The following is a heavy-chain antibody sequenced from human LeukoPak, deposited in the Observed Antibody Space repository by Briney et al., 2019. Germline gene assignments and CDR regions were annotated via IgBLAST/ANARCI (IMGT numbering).Heavy chain of an antibody. V-gene: IGHV3-43*01. Sequence: GGSLRLSCAASGFTFDDYTMHWVRQAPGKGLEWVSLISWDGGSTYYADSVKGRFTISRDNSKNSLYLQMNSLITEDTALYYCAKARGYYYGPDYWGQGTLVTVSS. CDR3: AKARGYYYGPDY. CDR1: GFTFDDYT. CDR2: ISWDGGST. J-gene: IGHJ4*02. D-gene: IGHD3-22*01.